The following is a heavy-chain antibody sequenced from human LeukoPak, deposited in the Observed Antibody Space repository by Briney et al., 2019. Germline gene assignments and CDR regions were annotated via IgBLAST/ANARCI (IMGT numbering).Heavy chain of an antibody. CDR3: ARDTGSNYYAGWFDP. J-gene: IGHJ5*02. V-gene: IGHV3-30*04. D-gene: IGHD3-10*01. CDR2: ISNDESNK. Sequence: GGSLRLSCEASGFSFKNHAMHWVRQAPDKGLEWLALISNDESNKYYADSLKGRFTVSRDNSKNTLYLQMNSLTAEDTAVYYCARDTGSNYYAGWFDPWGQGVLVAVSS. CDR1: GFSFKNHA.